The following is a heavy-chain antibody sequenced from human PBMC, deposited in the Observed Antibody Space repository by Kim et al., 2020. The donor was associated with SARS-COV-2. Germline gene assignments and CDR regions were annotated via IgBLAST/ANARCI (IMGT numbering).Heavy chain of an antibody. CDR3: TRDERRMVRGVKAPPYGDRGTADYYYGMDV. Sequence: GGSLRLSCTASGFTFGDYAMSWFRQAPGKGLEWVGFIRSKAYGGTTEYAASVKGRFTISRDDSKSIAYLQMNSLKTEDTAVYYCTRDERRMVRGVKAPPYGDRGTADYYYGMDVWGQGTTVTVSS. D-gene: IGHD3-10*01. CDR1: GFTFGDYA. CDR2: IRSKAYGGTT. J-gene: IGHJ6*02. V-gene: IGHV3-49*03.